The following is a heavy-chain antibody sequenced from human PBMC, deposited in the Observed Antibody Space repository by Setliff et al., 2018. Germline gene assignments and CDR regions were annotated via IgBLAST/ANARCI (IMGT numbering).Heavy chain of an antibody. D-gene: IGHD3-3*01. CDR2: ISSDGSRT. V-gene: IGHV3-64*02. CDR3: TRARDRSGYWDFDY. J-gene: IGHJ4*02. Sequence: PGGSLRLSCVASGLSFSTSAMHWVRQAPGKELEYVSAISSDGSRTYYGDSVKGRFIISRDNSKNSLYLQMNSLKTEDTAVYYCTRARDRSGYWDFDYWGQGTLVTVS. CDR1: GLSFSTSA.